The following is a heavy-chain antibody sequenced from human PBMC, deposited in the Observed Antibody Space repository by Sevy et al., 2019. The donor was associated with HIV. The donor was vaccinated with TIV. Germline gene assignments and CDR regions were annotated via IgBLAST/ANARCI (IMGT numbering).Heavy chain of an antibody. J-gene: IGHJ4*02. CDR3: ARDGGCSSTSCLLYFDY. CDR1: GFTFNSYT. Sequence: GGSLRLSCAASGFTFNSYTMNWVRQAPGKGLEWVSSITSGSTYIYYADSVKGRFTISRDNAKNSLYLQMNSLRAEDTGVYYCARDGGCSSTSCLLYFDYWGQGSLVTVSS. V-gene: IGHV3-21*01. CDR2: ITSGSTYI. D-gene: IGHD2-2*01.